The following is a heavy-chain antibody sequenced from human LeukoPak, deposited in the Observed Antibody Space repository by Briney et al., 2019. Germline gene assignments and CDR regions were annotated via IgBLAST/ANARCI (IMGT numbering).Heavy chain of an antibody. CDR2: IYPGDSDT. D-gene: IGHD1-1*01. CDR1: GYSFTSYW. CDR3: ARLRENSPQRKQRYNWFDP. Sequence: GESLKISCKGSGYSFTSYWIGWVRQMPGKGLEWMGIIYPGDSDTRYSPSLQGQVTISADKSISTAYLQWSSLKASDTAMYYCARLRENSPQRKQRYNWFDPWGQGTLVTVSS. V-gene: IGHV5-51*01. J-gene: IGHJ5*02.